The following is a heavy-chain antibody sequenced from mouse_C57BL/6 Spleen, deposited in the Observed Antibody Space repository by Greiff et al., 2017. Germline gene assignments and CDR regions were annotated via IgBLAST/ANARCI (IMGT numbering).Heavy chain of an antibody. V-gene: IGHV2-6*03. Sequence: VQGVESGPGLVAPSQSLSITCTVSGFSLTSYGVHWVRQPPGKGLEWLVVIWSDGSTTYNSALKSRLNISKDNSKSQVFLKMNSLQTDDTAMYYCARPIYYDYGGFAYWGQGTLVTVSA. CDR1: GFSLTSYG. J-gene: IGHJ3*01. CDR3: ARPIYYDYGGFAY. CDR2: IWSDGST. D-gene: IGHD2-4*01.